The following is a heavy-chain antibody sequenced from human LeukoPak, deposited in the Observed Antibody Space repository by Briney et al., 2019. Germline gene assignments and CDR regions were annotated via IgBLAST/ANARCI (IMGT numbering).Heavy chain of an antibody. CDR3: AKDSEPPIYDFWSGYYPGYYYYGMDV. CDR2: MNPNSGNT. D-gene: IGHD3-3*01. V-gene: IGHV1-8*01. J-gene: IGHJ6*02. Sequence: ASVKVSCKASGYTFTSYDINWVRQATGQGLEWMGWMNPNSGNTGYAQKFQGRVTMTRNTSISTAYMELSSLRAEDTALYYCAKDSEPPIYDFWSGYYPGYYYYGMDVWGQGTTVTVSS. CDR1: GYTFTSYD.